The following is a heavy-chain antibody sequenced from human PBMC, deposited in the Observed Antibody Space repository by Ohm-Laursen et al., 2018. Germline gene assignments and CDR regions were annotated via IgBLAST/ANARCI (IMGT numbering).Heavy chain of an antibody. V-gene: IGHV4-34*01. Sequence: SDTLPLTCAVYGGSFSNLYWSWIRQPPGLGLEWIGEIYHTGSTNYSPSLESRVTISLDMSKNHFSLRLRSLTAADTAVYYCARIRENYSPYDAFDIWGPGTMVTVSS. D-gene: IGHD4-11*01. CDR1: GGSFSNLY. CDR2: IYHTGST. CDR3: ARIRENYSPYDAFDI. J-gene: IGHJ3*02.